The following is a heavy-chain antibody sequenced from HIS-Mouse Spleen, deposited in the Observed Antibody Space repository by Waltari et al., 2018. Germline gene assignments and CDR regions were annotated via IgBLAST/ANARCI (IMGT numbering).Heavy chain of an antibody. CDR2: RNPNSGGT. D-gene: IGHD6-19*01. Sequence: QVQLVQSGAEVKKPGASVKVSCKASGYTFTAYYMHWVRQAPGQGLEWRGGRNPNSGGTNYAQKFQGRGTMTRDTSISTAYMELSRLRSDDTAVYYCARAAIGWTPRADPWGQGTLVTVSS. CDR1: GYTFTAYY. V-gene: IGHV1-2*02. J-gene: IGHJ5*02. CDR3: ARAAIGWTPRADP.